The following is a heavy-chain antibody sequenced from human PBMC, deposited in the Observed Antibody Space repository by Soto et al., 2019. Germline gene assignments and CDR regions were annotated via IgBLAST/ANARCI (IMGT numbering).Heavy chain of an antibody. CDR2: IMPTVDSA. CDR1: GGTLSDYA. J-gene: IGHJ6*02. D-gene: IGHD3-10*01. Sequence: QVQLVQSGAEVKTPGSSVKVSCKASGGTLSDYAISWVRQAPGQGLEWMGGIMPTVDSANYAQNFQGRLTISADESTSTANLEMGSLRSDDTAVYYCAVAAVREIRAQESSGMAVWGQGTTVIVSS. CDR3: AVAAVREIRAQESSGMAV. V-gene: IGHV1-69*01.